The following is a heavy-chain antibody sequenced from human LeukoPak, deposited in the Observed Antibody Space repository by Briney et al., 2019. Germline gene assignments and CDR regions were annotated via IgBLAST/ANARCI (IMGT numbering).Heavy chain of an antibody. J-gene: IGHJ4*02. D-gene: IGHD1-26*01. CDR2: ISTYNGNT. Sequence: RASVKVSCKASGYTFTTYGISWVRQAPGQGLEWMGWISTYNGNTNYAQKFQGRVTVTTDTATSTAYMELRSLRSDDTAVYYCAIDSGSYHFDYWGQGTLVTVSS. CDR1: GYTFTTYG. V-gene: IGHV1-18*01. CDR3: AIDSGSYHFDY.